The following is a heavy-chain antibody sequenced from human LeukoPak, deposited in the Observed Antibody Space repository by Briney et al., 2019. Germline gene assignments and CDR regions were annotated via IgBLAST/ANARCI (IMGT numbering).Heavy chain of an antibody. Sequence: SETLSLTFAVYGGSFSGYYWSWIRQPLGKGLEWIGEINHSGSTNYNPSLKSRVTISVDTSKNQFSLKLSSVTAADTAVYYCARITIFGVFNWGQGTLVTVSS. V-gene: IGHV4-34*01. CDR1: GGSFSGYY. CDR2: INHSGST. CDR3: ARITIFGVFN. D-gene: IGHD3-3*01. J-gene: IGHJ4*02.